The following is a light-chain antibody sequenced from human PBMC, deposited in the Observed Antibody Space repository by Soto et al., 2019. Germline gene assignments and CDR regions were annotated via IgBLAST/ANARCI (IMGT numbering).Light chain of an antibody. J-gene: IGLJ1*01. CDR1: SPKIGTNY. Sequence: QSVLTQAPSVSAAPGQKVTISCSGSSPKIGTNYVSLYQQLPGTAPRLLIYENNKRPSGIPDLFSCSKSGTSATLGITGLQTGDEADYYCGTWDRSLTTSYVFGPGTKVTVL. CDR2: ENN. V-gene: IGLV1-51*02. CDR3: GTWDRSLTTSYV.